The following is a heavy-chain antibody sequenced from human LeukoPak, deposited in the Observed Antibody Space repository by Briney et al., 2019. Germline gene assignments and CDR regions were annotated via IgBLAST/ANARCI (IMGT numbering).Heavy chain of an antibody. Sequence: GGSLRLSCAASGFTFNTYNLNWVRQAPGKGLEWVSYISHGSTRIFYADSVEGRFTLSRDDAKNSLYLQMNSLRVEDTAVYYCARDPHDSSGYEDYWGQGTLVTVSS. V-gene: IGHV3-48*01. D-gene: IGHD3-22*01. CDR2: ISHGSTRI. J-gene: IGHJ4*02. CDR3: ARDPHDSSGYEDY. CDR1: GFTFNTYN.